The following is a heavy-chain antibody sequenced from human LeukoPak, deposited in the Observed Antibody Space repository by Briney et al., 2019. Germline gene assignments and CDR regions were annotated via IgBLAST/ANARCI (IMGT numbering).Heavy chain of an antibody. D-gene: IGHD3-22*01. J-gene: IGHJ4*02. CDR3: ARTDYYDSPFDY. V-gene: IGHV4-59*08. CDR2: IYYSGST. CDR1: GGSISSYY. Sequence: PSETLSLTCTVSGGSISSYYWSWIRQPPGKELEWIGYIYYSGSTNYNPSLKSRVTISVDTSKNQFSLKLSSVTAADTAVYYCARTDYYDSPFDYWGQGTLVTVSS.